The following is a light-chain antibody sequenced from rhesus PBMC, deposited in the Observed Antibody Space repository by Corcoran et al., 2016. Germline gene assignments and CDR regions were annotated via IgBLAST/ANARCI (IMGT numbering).Light chain of an antibody. Sequence: DIQMTQSPSSLSASVGDRVTITCRASQDISSYLNWYQQKPGKAPKLLIYYANQLESGVPSRFSGSGSGTEFTLTISSLQPEDFATYYCQQFNSLPIFTFGPGTKLDIK. CDR1: QDISSY. V-gene: IGKV1-32*01. CDR2: YAN. J-gene: IGKJ3*01. CDR3: QQFNSLPIFT.